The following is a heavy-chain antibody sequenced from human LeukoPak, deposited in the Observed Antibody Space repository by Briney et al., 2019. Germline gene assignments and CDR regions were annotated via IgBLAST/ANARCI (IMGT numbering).Heavy chain of an antibody. CDR1: GFTFSSYS. D-gene: IGHD5-18*01. CDR2: ISSSSSYI. Sequence: GGSLRLSCAASGFTFSSYSMNWVRQAPGKGLEWVSSISSSSSYIYYADSVKGRFTISRDNAKSSLSLQLNSLRAEDTAVYYCASHSGFRHDYWGQGTLVTVSS. J-gene: IGHJ4*02. CDR3: ASHSGFRHDY. V-gene: IGHV3-21*01.